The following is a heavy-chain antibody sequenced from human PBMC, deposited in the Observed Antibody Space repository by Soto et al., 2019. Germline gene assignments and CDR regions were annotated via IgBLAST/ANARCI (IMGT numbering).Heavy chain of an antibody. CDR3: AKVVLARTNWSYFDC. V-gene: IGHV3-30*18. D-gene: IGHD2-8*01. J-gene: IGHJ4*02. CDR1: GFTFSLFT. Sequence: GASLRLSCATSGFTFSLFTMYWVRQAPRKGLEWVAVISYDGSNKYYAESMKGRFTISRESSKTTLYLEMNSLRAVDMAVYYCAKVVLARTNWSYFDCSGQGTLVTVSS. CDR2: ISYDGSNK.